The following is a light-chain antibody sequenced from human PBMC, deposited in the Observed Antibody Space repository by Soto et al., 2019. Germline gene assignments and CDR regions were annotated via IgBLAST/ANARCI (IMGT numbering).Light chain of an antibody. CDR1: SSDVGGYNY. J-gene: IGLJ3*02. CDR2: DVT. Sequence: QSALTQPASVSGSPGQSITISCTGTSSDVGGYNYVSWYQHNPGKAPKLMIYDVTNRPSGVSNRFSGSKSGNTASLTISGLQGEDEADYYCTSYTTSSPYLVFGGGTKLTVL. V-gene: IGLV2-14*03. CDR3: TSYTTSSPYLV.